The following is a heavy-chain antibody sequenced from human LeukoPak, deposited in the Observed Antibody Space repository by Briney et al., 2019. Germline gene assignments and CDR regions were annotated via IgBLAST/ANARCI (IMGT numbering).Heavy chain of an antibody. CDR3: ARGGLPYYFDY. D-gene: IGHD5-12*01. V-gene: IGHV4-59*12. CDR2: IYYSGST. J-gene: IGHJ4*02. Sequence: KPSETLSLTCTVSGGSISSYYWSWIRQPPGKGLEWIGYIYYSGSTNYNPSLKSRVTISVDTSKNQFSLKLSSVTAADTALYYCARGGLPYYFDYWGQGTLVTVSS. CDR1: GGSISSYY.